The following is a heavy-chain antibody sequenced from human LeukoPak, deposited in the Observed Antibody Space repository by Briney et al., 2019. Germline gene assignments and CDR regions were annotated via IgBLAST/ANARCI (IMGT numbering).Heavy chain of an antibody. J-gene: IGHJ2*01. D-gene: IGHD4-17*01. CDR1: GFTFNYYA. CDR3: ARGGNHGDYWYFDL. V-gene: IGHV3-7*01. CDR2: IKQDGSEK. Sequence: GGSLRLSCAASGFTFNYYAMSWVRQAPGKGPEWVANIKQDGSEKYYVDSVKGRFTISRDNAETSLHLQMNSLRAEDTAVYYCARGGNHGDYWYFDLWGRGTLVTVSS.